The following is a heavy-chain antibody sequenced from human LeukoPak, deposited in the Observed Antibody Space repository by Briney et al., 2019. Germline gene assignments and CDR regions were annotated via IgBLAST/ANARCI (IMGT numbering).Heavy chain of an antibody. J-gene: IGHJ3*02. D-gene: IGHD5-12*01. CDR3: ARDRGGYSGYDAFDI. CDR2: ISYDGSNK. Sequence: PGRSLRLSCAASGFTFSSYAMHWVRQAPGKGLEWVAVISYDGSNKYYADSVKGRFTISRDNAKNSLYLQMNSLRAEDTAVYYCARDRGGYSGYDAFDIWGQGTMVTVSS. CDR1: GFTFSSYA. V-gene: IGHV3-30*04.